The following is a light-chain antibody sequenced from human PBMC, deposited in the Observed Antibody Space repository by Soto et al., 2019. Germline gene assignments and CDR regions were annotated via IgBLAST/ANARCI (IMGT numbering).Light chain of an antibody. CDR2: GAS. Sequence: EIVLTQSPGTLSLAPGEGATLSCRARQSVSSSYLAWYQQKPGQAPRLLIYGASSRATGIPDRFSGSGSGTEFTLTISSLRSEDSAVYHCQQYNNWPITFGQGTRLEI. V-gene: IGKV3-20*01. CDR3: QQYNNWPIT. J-gene: IGKJ5*01. CDR1: QSVSSSY.